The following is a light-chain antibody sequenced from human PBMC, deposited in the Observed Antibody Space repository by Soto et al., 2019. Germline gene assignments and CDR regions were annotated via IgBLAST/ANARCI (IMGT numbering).Light chain of an antibody. Sequence: EIVLTQSPATLSLSPGDRATLSCGASQGVRSSYVAWYQQKAGLAPRLLVYDGSSRASGIPDRFSGSGSGTDFTITSGTLEPEDFAVYYCQQYDDSAPLSFGGGTKVE. J-gene: IGKJ4*01. CDR3: QQYDDSAPLS. CDR2: DGS. CDR1: QGVRSSY. V-gene: IGKV3D-20*01.